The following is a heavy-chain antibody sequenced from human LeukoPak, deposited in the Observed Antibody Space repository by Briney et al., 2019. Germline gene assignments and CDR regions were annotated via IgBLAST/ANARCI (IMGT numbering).Heavy chain of an antibody. CDR3: ARIGYSSSCWDY. Sequence: GGSLRLSCTASGFTFSNYWLSWVRQAPGKGLEWVANIKQDGSVKYYVDSLKGRFTISRDNAKNSVYPQMNSLRADDTAVYYCARIGYSSSCWDYWGQGTLVTVSS. CDR2: IKQDGSVK. V-gene: IGHV3-7*01. CDR1: GFTFSNYW. J-gene: IGHJ4*02. D-gene: IGHD6-6*01.